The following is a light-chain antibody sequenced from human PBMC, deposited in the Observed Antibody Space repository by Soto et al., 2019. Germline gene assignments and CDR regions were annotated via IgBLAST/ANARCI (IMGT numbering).Light chain of an antibody. CDR2: KAS. J-gene: IGKJ1*01. Sequence: DIQMTQSPSTLSGSVGDRVTITCRASQTISSWLAWYQQKPGKDPNLLIYKASTLKSGVPSRFSGSGSGTEFNLTISRLQTDDFATYYCQHYNSYSEAFGQGTKVDIK. CDR3: QHYNSYSEA. CDR1: QTISSW. V-gene: IGKV1-5*03.